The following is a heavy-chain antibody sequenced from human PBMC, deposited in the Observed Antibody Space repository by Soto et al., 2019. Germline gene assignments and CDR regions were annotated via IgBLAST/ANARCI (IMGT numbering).Heavy chain of an antibody. CDR1: GYTFTSYD. Sequence: QVQLVQSGAEVKKPGASVKVSCKASGYTFTSYDINWVRQATGQGLEWMGWMNPNSGNTGYAQKFQGRVTMTRNTSISTAYMELSSLRSEDSAVYYCARWPDGYYYYGMDVWGQGTTVTVSS. CDR3: ARWPDGYYYYGMDV. J-gene: IGHJ6*02. CDR2: MNPNSGNT. V-gene: IGHV1-8*01.